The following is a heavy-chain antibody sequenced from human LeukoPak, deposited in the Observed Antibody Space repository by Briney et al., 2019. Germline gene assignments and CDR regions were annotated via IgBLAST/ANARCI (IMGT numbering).Heavy chain of an antibody. CDR3: ARDGATVGDSSGNYYFDY. J-gene: IGHJ4*02. CDR2: IFYSGIT. Sequence: SETLSLTCTVSGGSITSSSYYWGWIRQPPGKGLEWIGSIFYSGITYYNPSLKSRVTISVDTSKNLLSLKLSSVTAADTAVYYCARDGATVGDSSGNYYFDYWGQGTLVTVSS. V-gene: IGHV4-39*02. D-gene: IGHD3-22*01. CDR1: GGSITSSSYY.